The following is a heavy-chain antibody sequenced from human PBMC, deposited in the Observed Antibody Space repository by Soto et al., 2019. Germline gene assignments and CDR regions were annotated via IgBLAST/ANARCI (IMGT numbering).Heavy chain of an antibody. V-gene: IGHV4-4*02. J-gene: IGHJ3*01. D-gene: IGHD6-19*01. CDR1: GASVSTPYW. CDR3: AYSTGWYRLDV. CDR2: VYHTGGN. Sequence: QVYLQESGPGLVKPSGTLSLTCAVSGASVSTPYWWTWVRQPPGKALEWIGDVYHTGGNNYNPSLMSRVTISLDKSKNQFSLDMISVTAADTAIYYCAYSTGWYRLDVWGKWTMVIVSS.